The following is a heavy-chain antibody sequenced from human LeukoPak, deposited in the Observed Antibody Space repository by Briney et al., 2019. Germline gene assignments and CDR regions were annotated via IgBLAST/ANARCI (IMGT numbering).Heavy chain of an antibody. CDR2: IYSGGRT. CDR3: ARETGRGVIGPYFHY. J-gene: IGHJ4*02. CDR1: GFTFSSNF. D-gene: IGHD3-10*01. V-gene: IGHV3-66*01. Sequence: PGGSLRLSCAASGFTFSSNFMSWVRQAPGKGLEWVSVIYSGGRTDYADSVKGRFTISRDNSRNMLYLQMNSLRPEDTAAYYCARETGRGVIGPYFHYGAQGPLVPVPS.